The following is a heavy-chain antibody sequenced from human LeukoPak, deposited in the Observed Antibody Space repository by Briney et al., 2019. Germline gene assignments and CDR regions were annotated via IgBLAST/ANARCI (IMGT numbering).Heavy chain of an antibody. J-gene: IGHJ6*03. CDR3: ARWDTAMGTGYYYYYMDV. D-gene: IGHD5-18*01. V-gene: IGHV3-21*01. CDR1: GFTFSSYS. Sequence: GGSLRLSCAASGFTFSSYSMNWVRQAPGKGLEWVSSISSSSSYIYYADSVKGRFTISRDNAKNSLYLQMNSLRAEDTAVYYCARWDTAMGTGYYYYYMDVWGKGTTVTISS. CDR2: ISSSSSYI.